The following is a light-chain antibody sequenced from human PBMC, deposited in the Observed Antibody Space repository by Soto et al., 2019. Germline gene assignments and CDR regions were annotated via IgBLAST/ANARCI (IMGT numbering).Light chain of an antibody. CDR2: GAS. J-gene: IGKJ1*01. V-gene: IGKV3-15*01. CDR1: QSVSSN. Sequence: IVLLQSPATMSLSPGERATLSCRASQSVSSNLAGYQQKPGQAPRLLIYGASTRATGIPARFRGSGAGTEFTLTMSSLQSEEFAVYYCQQYNKWPRTFGQGTKVDIK. CDR3: QQYNKWPRT.